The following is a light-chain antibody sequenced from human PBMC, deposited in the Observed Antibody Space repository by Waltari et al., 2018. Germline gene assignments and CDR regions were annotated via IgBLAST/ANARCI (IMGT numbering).Light chain of an antibody. J-gene: IGKJ5*01. CDR1: QSVGSNY. CDR2: GAS. V-gene: IGKV3-20*01. CDR3: QQYGNSSS. Sequence: EIVLTQSPGTLSLSPGERATLSCRASQSVGSNYLVWYQQKPGQAPRLLIYGASSRATGIPDRFTGSGSGTDFTLTISRLETEDFAVYYCQQYGNSSSFGQGTRLEIK.